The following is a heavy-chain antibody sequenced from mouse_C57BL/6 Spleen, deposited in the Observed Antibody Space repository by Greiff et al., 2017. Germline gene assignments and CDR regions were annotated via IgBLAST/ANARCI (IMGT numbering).Heavy chain of an antibody. V-gene: IGHV1-64*01. CDR1: GYTFTSYW. J-gene: IGHJ1*03. CDR2: IHPNSGST. Sequence: VKLQQPGAELVKPGASVKLSCKASGYTFTSYWMHWVKQRPGQGLEWIGMIHPNSGSTNYNEKFKSKATLTVDKSSSTAYMQLSSLTSEDSAVYYCARPRDGYWYFDVWGTGTTVTVSS. CDR3: ARPRDGYWYFDV.